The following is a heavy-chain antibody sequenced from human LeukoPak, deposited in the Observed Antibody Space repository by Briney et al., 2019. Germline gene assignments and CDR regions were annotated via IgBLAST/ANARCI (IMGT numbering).Heavy chain of an antibody. D-gene: IGHD2-2*01. J-gene: IGHJ4*02. CDR1: GFTFSSYS. Sequence: GGSLRLSCAASGFTFSSYSMNWVRQAPGKGLEWVSSISSSSSYIYYADSVKGRFTISRDNAKNSLYLQMNSLRAEDTAVYYCARGCCSSTSCYDYWGQGTLVTVSS. CDR3: ARGCCSSTSCYDY. CDR2: ISSSSSYI. V-gene: IGHV3-21*01.